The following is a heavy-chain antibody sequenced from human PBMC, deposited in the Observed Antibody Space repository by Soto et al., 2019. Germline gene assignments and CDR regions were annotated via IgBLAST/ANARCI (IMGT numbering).Heavy chain of an antibody. CDR2: ISISSSYI. J-gene: IGHJ4*02. CDR1: GFTFSSYT. V-gene: IGHV3-21*01. CDR3: ARDVYYYDSSAYWAY. D-gene: IGHD3-22*01. Sequence: EVQLVESGGGLVKPGGSLRLSCAASGFTFSSYTMNWVRQAPGKGLEWVSSISISSSYIYYADSVKGRFTISRDNAKNSLYRQMNSLRAEDTAVYYCARDVYYYDSSAYWAYWGQGTLVTVSS.